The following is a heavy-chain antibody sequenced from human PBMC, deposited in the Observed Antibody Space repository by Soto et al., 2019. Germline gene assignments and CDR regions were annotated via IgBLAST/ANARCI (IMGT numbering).Heavy chain of an antibody. CDR2: ITPFNGNT. CDR3: ASSYSSDYGMDV. CDR1: GYTFTYRC. D-gene: IGHD6-25*01. J-gene: IGHJ6*02. Sequence: QMQLVQSGAEVKKTGSSVKVSCKASGYTFTYRCLHWVRQAPGQALEWMGWITPFNGNTNYAQKFQDRXXIXRXXSMSTAYMELSSLRSEDTAMYYCASSYSSDYGMDVWGQGTTVTVSS. V-gene: IGHV1-45*02.